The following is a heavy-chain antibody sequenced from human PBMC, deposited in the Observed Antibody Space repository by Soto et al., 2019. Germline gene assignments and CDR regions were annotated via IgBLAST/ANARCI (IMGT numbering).Heavy chain of an antibody. D-gene: IGHD6-13*01. CDR3: ARHERSWGDYNFYGMDV. V-gene: IGHV4-39*01. CDR2: ISYSGNT. Sequence: SETLSLTCAVSGGSISSSSYYWGWIRQPPGKGLEWIGSISYSGNTYYNPSLKSRVTISVDTSKNQFSLKVNSVTAADTAVYYCARHERSWGDYNFYGMDVWGQGTTVAVSS. J-gene: IGHJ6*02. CDR1: GGSISSSSYY.